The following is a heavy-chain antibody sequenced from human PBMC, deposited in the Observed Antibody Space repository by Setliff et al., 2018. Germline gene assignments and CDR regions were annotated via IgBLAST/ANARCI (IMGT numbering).Heavy chain of an antibody. Sequence: LRLSCTTSGFTFGDYAMSWVRQAPGRGLEWVGFIRSKAYGGTTEYAASVKGRFTISRDDSKSIAYLQMNSLKTEDTAVYYCTRDFWPESSGFAFGQWGQGTLVTVSS. D-gene: IGHD3-22*01. CDR3: TRDFWPESSGFAFGQ. CDR1: GFTFGDYA. V-gene: IGHV3-49*04. CDR2: IRSKAYGGTT. J-gene: IGHJ4*02.